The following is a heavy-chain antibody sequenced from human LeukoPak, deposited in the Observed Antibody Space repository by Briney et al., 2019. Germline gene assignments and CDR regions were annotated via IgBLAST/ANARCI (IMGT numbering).Heavy chain of an antibody. CDR1: GGSFSGYY. V-gene: IGHV4-34*01. CDR2: INHSGST. D-gene: IGHD2-8*01. Sequence: TSSETLSLTCAVYGGSFSGYYWSWIRQPPGKGLEWIGEINHSGSTNYNPSLKSRVTISVDTSKNQFSLKLSSVTAADTAVYYCARSSRELVGYAPWELMPPFDYWGQGTLVTVSS. J-gene: IGHJ4*02. CDR3: ARSSRELVGYAPWELMPPFDY.